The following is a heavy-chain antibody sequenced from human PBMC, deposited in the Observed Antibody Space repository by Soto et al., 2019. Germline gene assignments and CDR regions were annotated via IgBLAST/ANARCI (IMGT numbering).Heavy chain of an antibody. J-gene: IGHJ4*02. CDR3: ATDHVDADY. V-gene: IGHV1-18*01. CDR2: ISSYNGST. D-gene: IGHD5-18*01. CDR1: GYTFTSSG. Sequence: QVQLVQSGAEVKKPGASVKVSCKTSGYTFTSSGISWVRQAPGQGLEWMGWISSYNGSTNYAQNLQGRVTMTTDTSTSTAYMEVRSLKSDDTAVYYCATDHVDADYWGQGTLVTVSS.